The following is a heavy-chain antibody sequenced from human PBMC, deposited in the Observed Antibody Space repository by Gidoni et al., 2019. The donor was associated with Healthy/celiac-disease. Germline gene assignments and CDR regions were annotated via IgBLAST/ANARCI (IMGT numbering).Heavy chain of an antibody. CDR1: SYA. CDR3: ARVGYCSSTSCYIHYYYYGMDV. J-gene: IGHJ6*02. V-gene: IGHV1-69*04. D-gene: IGHD2-2*02. CDR2: IIPILGIA. Sequence: SYAISLVRQAPGHGLAWMGRIIPILGIANYAQQFQGRVTITPDKSTSTAYMELSSLRSEDTAVYYCARVGYCSSTSCYIHYYYYGMDVWGQGTTVTVSS.